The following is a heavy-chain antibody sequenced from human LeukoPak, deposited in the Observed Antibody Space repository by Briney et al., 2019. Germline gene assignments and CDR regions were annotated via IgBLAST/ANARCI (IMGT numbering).Heavy chain of an antibody. CDR2: ISAYNGNT. V-gene: IGHV1-18*01. Sequence: ASVRVSCKASGYTFTSYGISWVRQAPGQGLEWMGWISAYNGNTNYAQKLQGRVTMTTDTSTSTAYMELRSLRSDDTAVYYCARDKKPIQLWSTFYYYYGMDVWGQGTTVTVSS. CDR1: GYTFTSYG. D-gene: IGHD5-18*01. CDR3: ARDKKPIQLWSTFYYYYGMDV. J-gene: IGHJ6*02.